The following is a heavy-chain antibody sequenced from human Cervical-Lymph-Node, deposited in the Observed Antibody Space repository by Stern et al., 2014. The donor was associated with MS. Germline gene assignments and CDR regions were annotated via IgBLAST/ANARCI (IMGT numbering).Heavy chain of an antibody. Sequence: EVQLVESGGGLVQPGGALRISCAASGYTLSDPYMDWVRQTPGKGLEWVGRSENKANRYTTEYAAPVKGRVTISRDESKNSLYLQMSSLETEDTAVYYCARGHYGMDVWGQGTTVTVSS. V-gene: IGHV3-72*01. CDR3: ARGHYGMDV. CDR1: GYTLSDPY. CDR2: SENKANRYTT. J-gene: IGHJ6*02.